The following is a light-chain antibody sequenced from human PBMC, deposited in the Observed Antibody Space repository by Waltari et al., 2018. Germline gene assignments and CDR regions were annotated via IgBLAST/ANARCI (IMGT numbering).Light chain of an antibody. CDR3: QHYVRLPAT. Sequence: EIVLPQSPGTLSLSPGERATLSCRTSQSVSRTLAWYQQKPGQAPKHLIYGAYIRATGIPDRFTGSGSGTDFSLTISSLEPEDFAVYFCQHYVRLPATFGQGTKVEIK. J-gene: IGKJ1*01. V-gene: IGKV3-20*01. CDR2: GAY. CDR1: QSVSRT.